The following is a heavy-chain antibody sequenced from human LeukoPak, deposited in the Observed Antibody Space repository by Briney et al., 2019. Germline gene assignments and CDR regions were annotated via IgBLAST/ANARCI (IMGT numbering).Heavy chain of an antibody. V-gene: IGHV4-59*01. D-gene: IGHD1-26*01. Sequence: PSETLSLTCTDTGGSISSYYWSWIRQPPGKGLEWIGYIYYSGSTNYNTSLKSRVTISVDTSKNQFSLKLSSVTAADTTVYYCASSPWGGSYYWFDPWGQGTLVTVSS. J-gene: IGHJ5*02. CDR2: IYYSGST. CDR1: GGSISSYY. CDR3: ASSPWGGSYYWFDP.